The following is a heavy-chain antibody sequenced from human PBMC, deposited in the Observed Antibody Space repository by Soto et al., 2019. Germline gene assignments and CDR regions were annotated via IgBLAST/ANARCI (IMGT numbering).Heavy chain of an antibody. CDR2: INPHSGGT. Sequence: ASVKVSCKASGYTFTGYYIHWVRQAPGQGLEWMGWINPHSGGTKYAQKFQGRVNVTRDTSISTDYMELSSLRSDDTAIYYCVRDPSDCSSTSCLSSYYSYYYSMDVWG. CDR1: GYTFTGYY. V-gene: IGHV1-2*02. CDR3: VRDPSDCSSTSCLSSYYSYYYSMDV. J-gene: IGHJ6*02. D-gene: IGHD2-2*01.